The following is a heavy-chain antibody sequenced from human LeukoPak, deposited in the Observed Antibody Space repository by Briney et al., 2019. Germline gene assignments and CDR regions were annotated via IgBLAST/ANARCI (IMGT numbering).Heavy chain of an antibody. CDR3: ARLGLGVVKTGYFDY. CDR1: GYSFTSYW. D-gene: IGHD3-3*01. V-gene: IGHV5-51*01. CDR2: IYPGDSDT. Sequence: GESLKISCKGSGYSFTSYWIGWVRQMPGKGLEWMGIIYPGDSDTRYSPPFQGQVTISADKSISTAYLQWSSLKASDTAMYYCARLGLGVVKTGYFDYWGQGTLVTVSS. J-gene: IGHJ4*02.